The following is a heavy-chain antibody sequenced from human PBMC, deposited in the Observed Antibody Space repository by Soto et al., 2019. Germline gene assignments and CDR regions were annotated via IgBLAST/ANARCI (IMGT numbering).Heavy chain of an antibody. V-gene: IGHV1-2*04. CDR3: ARGDSTDCSNGVCSFFYNHDMDV. J-gene: IGHJ6*02. D-gene: IGHD2-8*01. CDR1: GYSFTEYH. CDR2: INPKSGGT. Sequence: ASVKVSCKASGYSFTEYHIHWVRQAPGQGLEWLGRINPKSGGTSTAQKFQGWVTMTTDTSISTASMELTRLTSDDTAIYYCARGDSTDCSNGVCSFFYNHDMDVWGQGTTVTVSS.